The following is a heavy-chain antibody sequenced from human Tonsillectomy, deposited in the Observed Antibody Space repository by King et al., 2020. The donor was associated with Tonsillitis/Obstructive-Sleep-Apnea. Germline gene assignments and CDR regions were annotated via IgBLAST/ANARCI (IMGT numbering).Heavy chain of an antibody. Sequence: QLVQSGAEVKKPGESLKISCKGSGYSFTSYWIGWVRQMPGKGLEWMGIIYPGDSDTRYSPSFQGQVTISADKSINTAYLQWSSLKASDTAMYYCARQYYYFWSGYYDAFDIWGQGTMVTVSS. CDR3: ARQYYYFWSGYYDAFDI. V-gene: IGHV5-51*01. D-gene: IGHD3-3*01. CDR1: GYSFTSYW. J-gene: IGHJ3*02. CDR2: IYPGDSDT.